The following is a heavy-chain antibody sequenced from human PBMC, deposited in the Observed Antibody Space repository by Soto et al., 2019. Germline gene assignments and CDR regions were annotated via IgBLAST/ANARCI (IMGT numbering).Heavy chain of an antibody. J-gene: IGHJ5*02. CDR2: IIPIFGTA. V-gene: IGHV1-69*13. Sequence: GASVKVSCKASGGTFSSYAISWVRQAPGQGLEWMGGIIPIFGTANYAQKFQGRVTITADESTSTAHMELSSLRSEDTAVYYCARDPLPDYYDSSGYYKGVFLSLPWFDPWGQGTLVTVSS. D-gene: IGHD3-22*01. CDR1: GGTFSSYA. CDR3: ARDPLPDYYDSSGYYKGVFLSLPWFDP.